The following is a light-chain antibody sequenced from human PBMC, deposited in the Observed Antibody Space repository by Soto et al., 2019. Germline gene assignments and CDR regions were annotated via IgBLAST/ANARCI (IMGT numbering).Light chain of an antibody. CDR3: QQRSNWPPLT. Sequence: EIVLTQSQGTLVLSAGDRAPLSCRARQTVSSTYLAWYQQKPGQAPRLLIYDASNRATGIPARFSGSGSGTDFTLTISSLEPEDFAVYYCQQRSNWPPLTFGGGTKVDIK. CDR2: DAS. V-gene: IGKV3-11*01. J-gene: IGKJ4*01. CDR1: QTVSSTY.